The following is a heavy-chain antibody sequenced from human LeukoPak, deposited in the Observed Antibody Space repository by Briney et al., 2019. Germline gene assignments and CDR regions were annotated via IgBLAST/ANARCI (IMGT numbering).Heavy chain of an antibody. D-gene: IGHD3-3*01. Sequence: PSETLSLTCTVSGGSISSSSYYWGWIRQPPGKGLEWIGSIYYSGSTYYNPSLKSRVTISVDTSKNQFSLKLSSVTAADTAVYYCAGHRPKYYDFWSGPRPPFDPWGQGTLVTVSS. J-gene: IGHJ5*02. V-gene: IGHV4-39*01. CDR1: GGSISSSSYY. CDR2: IYYSGST. CDR3: AGHRPKYYDFWSGPRPPFDP.